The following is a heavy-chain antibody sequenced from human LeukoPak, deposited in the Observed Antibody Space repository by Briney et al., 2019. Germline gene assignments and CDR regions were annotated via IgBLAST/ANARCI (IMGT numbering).Heavy chain of an antibody. J-gene: IGHJ4*02. CDR1: GGSISSYY. CDR3: ARVGRWLQLNFDY. D-gene: IGHD5-24*01. V-gene: IGHV4-34*01. Sequence: SETLSLTCSVSGGSISSYYWSWIRQSPGKGLEWIGEINHSGSTNYNPSLKSRVTISVDTSKNQFSLKLSSVTAADTAVYYCARVGRWLQLNFDYWGQGTLVTVSS. CDR2: INHSGST.